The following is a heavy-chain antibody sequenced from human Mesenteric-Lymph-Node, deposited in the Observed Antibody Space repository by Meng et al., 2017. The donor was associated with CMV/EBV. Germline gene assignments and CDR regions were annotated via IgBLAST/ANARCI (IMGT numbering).Heavy chain of an antibody. J-gene: IGHJ4*02. Sequence: SLMIPCAASGFTFSSFGMHWVRQAPGTGLEWLTFIRYDGSNQYYADSVKGRFTISRDKSRNTLYLQMNSLRAGDTAVYYCVRVSSGSYIDYWGQGALVTVSS. V-gene: IGHV3-33*01. CDR3: VRVSSGSYIDY. D-gene: IGHD5-12*01. CDR2: IRYDGSNQ. CDR1: GFTFSSFG.